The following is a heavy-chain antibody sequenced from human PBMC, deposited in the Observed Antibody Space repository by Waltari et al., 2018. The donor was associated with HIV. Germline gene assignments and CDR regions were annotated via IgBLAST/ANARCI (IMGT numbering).Heavy chain of an antibody. CDR3: ARLPYSGSYYFDY. J-gene: IGHJ4*02. CDR1: GGSISRGSYY. D-gene: IGHD1-26*01. CDR2: IYTSGST. V-gene: IGHV4-61*02. Sequence: QVQLQESGPGLVKPSQTLSLTCTVSGGSISRGSYYWSWIRQPAGKGLEWIGRIYTSGSTNYNPSLKRRVTISVDTSKNQFSLKLSSVTAADTAVYYCARLPYSGSYYFDYWGQGTLVTVSS.